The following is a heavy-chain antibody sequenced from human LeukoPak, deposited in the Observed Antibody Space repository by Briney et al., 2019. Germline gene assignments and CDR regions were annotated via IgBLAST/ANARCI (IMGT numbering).Heavy chain of an antibody. Sequence: GGSLRLSCAASGFTVSSYSMNWVRQAPGKGLEWVSSISSSSSYIYYADSVKGRFTISRDNAKNSLYLQMNSLRAEDTAVYYCARDSVQGLAMDVWGQGTTVTVSS. J-gene: IGHJ6*02. D-gene: IGHD3-10*01. V-gene: IGHV3-21*01. CDR2: ISSSSSYI. CDR3: ARDSVQGLAMDV. CDR1: GFTVSSYS.